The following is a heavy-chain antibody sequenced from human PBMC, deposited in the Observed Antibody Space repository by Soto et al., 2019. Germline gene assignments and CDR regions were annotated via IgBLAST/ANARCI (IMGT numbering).Heavy chain of an antibody. J-gene: IGHJ4*02. CDR2: ITGDGHRT. D-gene: IGHD3-22*01. V-gene: IGHV3-23*01. Sequence: EVQLLESGGGLVQPGGSLRLSCTASGFTFSGYAMSWVRQSPGKELEWVAAITGDGHRTYYADSVEGRFTISRDKSKKTWFLQMNSLRNEDTAIYQCANRDYYDSATFSPLFESWGQGVLVTVSS. CDR1: GFTFSGYA. CDR3: ANRDYYDSATFSPLFES.